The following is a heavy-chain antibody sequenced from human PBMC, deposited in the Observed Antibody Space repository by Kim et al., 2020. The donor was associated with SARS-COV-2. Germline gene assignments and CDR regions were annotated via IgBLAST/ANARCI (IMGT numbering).Heavy chain of an antibody. CDR1: GFTFSSYG. CDR3: ARGQPDYYDSSGYYTVAGYFDY. D-gene: IGHD3-22*01. V-gene: IGHV3-33*01. Sequence: GGSLRLSCAASGFTFSSYGMHWVRQAPGKGLEWVAVIWYDGSNKYYADSVKGRFTISRDNSKNTLYLQMNSLRAEDTAVYYCARGQPDYYDSSGYYTVAGYFDYWGQGTLVTVSS. J-gene: IGHJ4*02. CDR2: IWYDGSNK.